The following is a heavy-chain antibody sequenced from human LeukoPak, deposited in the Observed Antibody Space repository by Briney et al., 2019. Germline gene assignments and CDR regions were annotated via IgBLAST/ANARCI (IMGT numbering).Heavy chain of an antibody. J-gene: IGHJ4*02. D-gene: IGHD6-13*01. Sequence: TTGGSLRLSCAASGFTFSSYSMNWVRQAPGKGLEWVSSISSSSSYIYYADSVKGRFTIPRDNAKNSLYLQMNSLRAEDTAVYYCARVSSSSADYWGQGTLVTVSS. V-gene: IGHV3-21*01. CDR2: ISSSSSYI. CDR1: GFTFSSYS. CDR3: ARVSSSSADY.